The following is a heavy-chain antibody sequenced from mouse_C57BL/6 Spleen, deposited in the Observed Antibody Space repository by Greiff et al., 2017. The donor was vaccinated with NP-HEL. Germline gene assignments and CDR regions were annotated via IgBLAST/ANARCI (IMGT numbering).Heavy chain of an antibody. CDR2: ISDGGSYT. J-gene: IGHJ1*03. CDR1: GFTFSSYA. D-gene: IGHD2-4*01. Sequence: EVQRVESGGGLVKPGGSLKLSCAASGFTFSSYAMSWVRQTPEKRLEWVATISDGGSYTYYPDNVKGRFTISRDNAKNSLYLQMSHLKSEDTAMYYCARVSMITPWYFDVWGTGTTVTVSS. CDR3: ARVSMITPWYFDV. V-gene: IGHV5-4*01.